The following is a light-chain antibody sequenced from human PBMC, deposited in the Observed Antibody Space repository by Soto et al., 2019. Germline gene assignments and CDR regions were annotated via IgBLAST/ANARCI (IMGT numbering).Light chain of an antibody. CDR2: EDT. J-gene: IGLJ2*01. CDR1: SNDVGSYNT. Sequence: QSVLTQPASVSGSPGQSITISCTGTSNDVGSYNTVSWYQQHPGKAPKLMIFEDTERPSGVSHRFSASKSGNTAYLSISGLQAEDEAYYYCCSSAGDTLVVFGGGTKVTVL. V-gene: IGLV2-23*01. CDR3: CSSAGDTLVV.